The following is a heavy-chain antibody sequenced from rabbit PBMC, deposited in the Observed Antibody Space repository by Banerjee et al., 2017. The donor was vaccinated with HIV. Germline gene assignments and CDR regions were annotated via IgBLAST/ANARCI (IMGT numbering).Heavy chain of an antibody. J-gene: IGHJ2*01. Sequence: QSLEESGGDLVKPGASLTLTCTASGFSFSSSYWICWVRQAPGKGLEWIACIYTGSSGSTYYASWAKGRFIVSKTSSTTVTLQMTSLTAADTATYFCARSIYPADFDAYDPWGPGTLVTVS. D-gene: IGHD7-1*01. CDR3: ARSIYPADFDAYDP. V-gene: IGHV1S40*01. CDR2: IYTGSSGST. CDR1: GFSFSSSYW.